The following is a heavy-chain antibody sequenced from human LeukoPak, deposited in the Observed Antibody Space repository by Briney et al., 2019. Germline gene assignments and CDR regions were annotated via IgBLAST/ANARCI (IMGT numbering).Heavy chain of an antibody. V-gene: IGHV3-23*01. Sequence: GGSLRLSCAASGFTFSSYAMSWVRQAPGKGLEWVSAISGSGGSTYYADSVKGRFTISRDNSKNTLYLQMNSLRAEDTAVYYCARRIAAAGTWDYWGQGTLVTVSS. CDR3: ARRIAAAGTWDY. D-gene: IGHD6-13*01. J-gene: IGHJ4*02. CDR2: ISGSGGST. CDR1: GFTFSSYA.